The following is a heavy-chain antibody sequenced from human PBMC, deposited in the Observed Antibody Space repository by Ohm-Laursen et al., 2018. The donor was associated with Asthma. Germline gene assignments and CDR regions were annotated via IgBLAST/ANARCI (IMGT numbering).Heavy chain of an antibody. J-gene: IGHJ4*02. V-gene: IGHV3-23*01. CDR3: AKGGGSSSWYNPFDY. CDR1: GFTFSSYA. Sequence: SLRLSCAASGFTFSSYAMSWVRQAPGKGLEWVSAISGSGGSTYYADSVKGRFTISRDNSKNTLYLQMNSLRAEDTAVYYCAKGGGSSSWYNPFDYWGQGTLVTVSS. D-gene: IGHD6-13*01. CDR2: ISGSGGST.